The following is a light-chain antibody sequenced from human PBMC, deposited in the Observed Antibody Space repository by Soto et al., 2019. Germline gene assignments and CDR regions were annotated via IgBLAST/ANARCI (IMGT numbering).Light chain of an antibody. CDR2: VNSDGSH. CDR3: QTWGTAIQVL. CDR1: RGHSGYA. Sequence: QSVLTQSPSASASLGASVKLTCTLSRGHSGYAIAWHQQQPEKGPRYLMKVNSDGSHTRGDGIPDRFSGSSSGAEHYLTISSLQSEVEADYYCQTWGTAIQVLFGGGTKLTVL. V-gene: IGLV4-69*01. J-gene: IGLJ2*01.